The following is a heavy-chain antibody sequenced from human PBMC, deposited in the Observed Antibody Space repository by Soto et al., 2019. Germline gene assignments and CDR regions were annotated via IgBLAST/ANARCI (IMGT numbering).Heavy chain of an antibody. Sequence: QITLKESGPTLVKPTQTLTLTCTFSGFSLSTTRVGVGWFRQPPGKALEWLVLIYWDDDKRYSPFLKSRLTITKATSKNQVVLTTTNLDPMDTATYFCAHTLVAGLGYYFDYWGQGTLVTVSS. CDR3: AHTLVAGLGYYFDY. D-gene: IGHD6-19*01. CDR1: GFSLSTTRVG. CDR2: IYWDDDK. V-gene: IGHV2-5*02. J-gene: IGHJ4*02.